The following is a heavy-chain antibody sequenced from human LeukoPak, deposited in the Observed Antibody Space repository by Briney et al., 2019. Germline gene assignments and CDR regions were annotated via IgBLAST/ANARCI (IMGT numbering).Heavy chain of an antibody. CDR2: IWYDGSNK. CDR3: ARDDFWSGYWRYYYYGMDV. D-gene: IGHD3-3*01. Sequence: SGGSLRLSCAASGFTFSSYGMHWVRQAPGKGLEWVAVIWYDGSNKYYADSVKGRFTISRDNSKNTLYLQMNSLRAEDTAVYYCARDDFWSGYWRYYYYGMDVWGQGTTVTVSS. CDR1: GFTFSSYG. V-gene: IGHV3-33*01. J-gene: IGHJ6*02.